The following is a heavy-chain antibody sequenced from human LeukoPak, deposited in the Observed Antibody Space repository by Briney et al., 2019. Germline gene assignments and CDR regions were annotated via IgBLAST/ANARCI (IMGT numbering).Heavy chain of an antibody. Sequence: PSGTLSLTCAVSGGSISSSNWWSWVRQPPGKGLEWIGEIYHSGSTNYNPSLKSRVTISVDKSKNQFSLKLSSVTAADTAVYYCARSSLYSSSSPFDYWGQGTLVTVSS. V-gene: IGHV4-4*02. CDR3: ARSSLYSSSSPFDY. J-gene: IGHJ4*02. CDR2: IYHSGST. D-gene: IGHD6-6*01. CDR1: GGSISSSNW.